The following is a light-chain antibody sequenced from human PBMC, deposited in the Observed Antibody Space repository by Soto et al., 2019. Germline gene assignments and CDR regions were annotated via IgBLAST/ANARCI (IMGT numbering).Light chain of an antibody. CDR3: QQYSTSPWK. Sequence: EIVLTQSPGTLSLSPGERATLSCRASQSVVSNYLAGYQQKPGQAPRLLIYAASSRVTGIPDRFSGSGSGTDFSLNISRTEPGAFAVYYCQQYSTSPWKFGQGTKVDSK. V-gene: IGKV3-20*01. CDR1: QSVVSNY. J-gene: IGKJ1*01. CDR2: AAS.